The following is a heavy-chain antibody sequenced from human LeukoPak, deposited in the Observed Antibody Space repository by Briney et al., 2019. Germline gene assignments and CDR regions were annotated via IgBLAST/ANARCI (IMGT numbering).Heavy chain of an antibody. J-gene: IGHJ4*02. Sequence: SETLSLTCAVSGGSISSGGYSWSWIRQSPGKGLEWIGYIYHSGSTYYNPSLKSRVTISVDRSKNQFSLKLSSVTAADTAVYYCARLFYYFDYWGQGTLVTVSS. CDR2: IYHSGST. CDR1: GGSISSGGYS. D-gene: IGHD2-21*01. V-gene: IGHV4-30-2*06. CDR3: ARLFYYFDY.